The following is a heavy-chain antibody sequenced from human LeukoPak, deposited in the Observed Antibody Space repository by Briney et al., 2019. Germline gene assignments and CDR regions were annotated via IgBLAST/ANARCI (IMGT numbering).Heavy chain of an antibody. Sequence: PGGSLRLSCVASGFIFSSDWMSWVRQAPGQGLEWVANIKDDGNEQYYVDSVRGRVTIFRDNAKNSLYLQMNSLRAEDTAMYYCARDPYFDAFDMWGQGTMVTVSS. CDR2: IKDDGNEQ. CDR3: ARDPYFDAFDM. J-gene: IGHJ3*02. V-gene: IGHV3-7*01. CDR1: GFIFSSDW. D-gene: IGHD3-3*01.